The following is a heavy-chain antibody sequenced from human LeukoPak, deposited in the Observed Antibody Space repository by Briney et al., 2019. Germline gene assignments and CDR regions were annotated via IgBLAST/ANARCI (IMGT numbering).Heavy chain of an antibody. Sequence: PGGSLRLSCAASGFTFDDYAMHWARQAPGKGLEWVSSISWNSGSIDYADPVKGRFTISRDNAKNSAYLQMNSLRAEDTALYYCATSGRGATQPFDYWGQGTLVTVSS. CDR1: GFTFDDYA. D-gene: IGHD1-26*01. J-gene: IGHJ4*02. V-gene: IGHV3-9*01. CDR2: ISWNSGSI. CDR3: ATSGRGATQPFDY.